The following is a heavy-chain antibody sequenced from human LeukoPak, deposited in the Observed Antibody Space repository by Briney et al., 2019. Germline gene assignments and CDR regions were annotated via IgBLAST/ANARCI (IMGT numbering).Heavy chain of an antibody. V-gene: IGHV1-69*13. CDR3: AAIDYGGNSGCLDN. CDR2: IIPIFGTA. J-gene: IGHJ4*02. Sequence: ASVKVSCKASGGTFSSYAISWVRQAPGQGLEWMGGIIPIFGTANYAQKFQGRVTITADESTSTAYMELSSLRSEDTAVYYCAAIDYGGNSGCLDNWGQGTLVTVSS. D-gene: IGHD4-23*01. CDR1: GGTFSSYA.